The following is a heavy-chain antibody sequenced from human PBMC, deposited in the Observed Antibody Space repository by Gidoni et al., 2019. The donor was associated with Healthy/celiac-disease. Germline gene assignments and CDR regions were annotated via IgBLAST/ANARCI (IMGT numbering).Heavy chain of an antibody. Sequence: EVQRVESGGGLVQRGGSLRLSCAASGFTFSSYDMHWVRQATGKGLGWVSAIGTAGDTYYPGSVQGRFTISRENAKNSLYLQMNSLSAGDTAVYYCATLGGSSTPNGMDVWGQGTTVTVSS. J-gene: IGHJ6*02. D-gene: IGHD2-2*01. CDR1: GFTFSSYD. V-gene: IGHV3-13*01. CDR2: IGTAGDT. CDR3: ATLGGSSTPNGMDV.